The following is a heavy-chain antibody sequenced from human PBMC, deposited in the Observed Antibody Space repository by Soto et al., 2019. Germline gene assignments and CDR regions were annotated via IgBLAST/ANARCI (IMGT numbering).Heavy chain of an antibody. J-gene: IGHJ4*02. CDR3: DYFPGY. D-gene: IGHD1-26*01. CDR2: ISSSSSTI. Sequence: GVSLRLSYAASGFTISSYSMNWVRQAPGKGLEWVSYISSSSSTIYYADSVKGRFTISRDNAKNSLYLQMNSLRAEDTAVYYCDYFPGYWGQGTLVTVSS. V-gene: IGHV3-48*01. CDR1: GFTISSYS.